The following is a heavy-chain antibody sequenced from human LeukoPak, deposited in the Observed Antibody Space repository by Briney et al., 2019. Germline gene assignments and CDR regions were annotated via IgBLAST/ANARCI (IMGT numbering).Heavy chain of an antibody. J-gene: IGHJ4*02. V-gene: IGHV4-39*01. D-gene: IGHD2-15*01. CDR2: IYYTGSS. CDR1: GGSITNTNFY. Sequence: SETLSLTCTVSGGSITNTNFYWGWIRQPPGTGLEWIGSIYYTGSSNYKSSLKSRVNMSVDTSRKQFSLQLSSVTAADTAVYYCAGQDRGYVVRMYLGQGVLVTVSS. CDR3: AGQDRGYVVRMY.